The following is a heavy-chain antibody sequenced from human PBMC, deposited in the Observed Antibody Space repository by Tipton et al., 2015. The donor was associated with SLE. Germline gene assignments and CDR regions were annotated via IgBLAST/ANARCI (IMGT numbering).Heavy chain of an antibody. J-gene: IGHJ4*02. Sequence: LRLSCAVYGGSFSGYYWNWIRQTPGKGLEWIGEINHKGSTYYNPTLNSRVTISLGTSKNQFSLQLNSVTAADTAVYYCARLRVYGDYFYWGQGTLVTVSS. CDR2: INHKGST. D-gene: IGHD4-17*01. CDR3: ARLRVYGDYFY. CDR1: GGSFSGYY. V-gene: IGHV4-34*01.